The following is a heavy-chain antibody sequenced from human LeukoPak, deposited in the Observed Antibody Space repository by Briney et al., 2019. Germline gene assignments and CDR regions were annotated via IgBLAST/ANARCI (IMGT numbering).Heavy chain of an antibody. CDR3: ARGASVSGGTFDS. V-gene: IGHV3-66*01. D-gene: IGHD1-26*01. J-gene: IGHJ4*02. CDR2: IYSGGST. Sequence: GGSLRLSCAASGFIVNNIYMTWVRQAPGKGLEWVSIIYSGGSTFYADSVKGRFTISRDNSNNTLFLQMNSLRAEDTAVYYCARGASVSGGTFDSWGQGTLVTVSS. CDR1: GFIVNNIY.